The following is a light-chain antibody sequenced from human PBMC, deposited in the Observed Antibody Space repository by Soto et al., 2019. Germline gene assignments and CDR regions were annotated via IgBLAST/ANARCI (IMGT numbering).Light chain of an antibody. CDR2: EVS. V-gene: IGLV2-14*03. J-gene: IGLJ1*01. CDR3: SSYTTGTTVV. Sequence: PKPEFVFVCPVQSVSFFCTGTSSDVGGYNFVSRYQQHPGKAPKLMIYEVSSRPSGVSNRFSGSKSGNTASLTISGLQPEDEADYYCSSYTTGTTVVFGTGTKVTVL. CDR1: SSDVGGYNF.